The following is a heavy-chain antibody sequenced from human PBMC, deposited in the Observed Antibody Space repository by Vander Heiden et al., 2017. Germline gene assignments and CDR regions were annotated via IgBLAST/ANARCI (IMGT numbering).Heavy chain of an antibody. CDR1: GFTFGDYA. J-gene: IGHJ4*02. Sequence: EVQLVESGGGLVKPGRSLRLSCTASGFTFGDYAMGWFRQAPGKGLEWVGFIRSKAYGGTTEYAASVKGRFTISRDDSKSIAYMQMNSLKSEDTAVYYCTRVPSAGRGPWGGDYWGQGTLVTVSS. V-gene: IGHV3-49*05. CDR3: TRVPSAGRGPWGGDY. D-gene: IGHD3-16*01. CDR2: IRSKAYGGTT.